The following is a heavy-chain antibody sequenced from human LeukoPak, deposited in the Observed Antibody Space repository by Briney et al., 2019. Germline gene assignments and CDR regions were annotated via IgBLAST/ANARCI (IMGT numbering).Heavy chain of an antibody. J-gene: IGHJ3*02. V-gene: IGHV3-30-3*01. D-gene: IGHD3-16*02. CDR2: ISYDGSNK. CDR1: GFTFSSYA. Sequence: PGGSLRLSCAASGFTFSSYAMHWVRQAPGKGLEWVAVISYDGSNKYYADSVKGRFTISRDNSKNTLYLQMNSLRAEDTAVYYCAREYRAFDIWGQGTMVTVSS. CDR3: AREYRAFDI.